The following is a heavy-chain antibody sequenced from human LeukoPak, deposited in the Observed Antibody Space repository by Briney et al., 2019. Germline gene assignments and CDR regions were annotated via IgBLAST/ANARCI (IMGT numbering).Heavy chain of an antibody. Sequence: GGSLRLSCAASGFTFSSYSMNWVRQAPGKGLEWVSSISSSSSYIYYADSVKGRFTISRDNAKKSLYLQMNSLRAEDTAVYYCARATTYDTLTGFSDYWGQGTLVTVSS. CDR3: ARATTYDTLTGFSDY. CDR1: GFTFSSYS. V-gene: IGHV3-21*01. CDR2: ISSSSSYI. J-gene: IGHJ4*02. D-gene: IGHD3-9*01.